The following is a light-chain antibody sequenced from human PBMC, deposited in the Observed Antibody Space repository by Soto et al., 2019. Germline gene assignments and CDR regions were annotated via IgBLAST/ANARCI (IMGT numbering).Light chain of an antibody. CDR3: QQYNSYPLT. J-gene: IGKJ4*01. Sequence: DIQMTQSPSTLSASVGDRVTITCRASQSISSWLDWYQQKPGKAPKLLISKASSLESGVPSRFSGSGSGTEFTLTISSLQPDDFATYYFQQYNSYPLTCGGGPKVEIK. CDR2: KAS. V-gene: IGKV1-5*03. CDR1: QSISSW.